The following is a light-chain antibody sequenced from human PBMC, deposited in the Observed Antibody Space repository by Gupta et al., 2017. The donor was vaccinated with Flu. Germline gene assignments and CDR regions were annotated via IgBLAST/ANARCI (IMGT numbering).Light chain of an antibody. J-gene: IGKJ5*01. CDR3: QQYESNPSIT. V-gene: IGKV4-1*01. Sequence: LGERASINCKSSQSGCYNYTKKNYLGWYKQKPGQPPKLLIYWAATREAGVPDRFSGSGSGKDFTLTISSRQPEDVAVYYCQQYESNPSITFGQGTQLEIK. CDR1: QSGCYNYTKKNY. CDR2: WAA.